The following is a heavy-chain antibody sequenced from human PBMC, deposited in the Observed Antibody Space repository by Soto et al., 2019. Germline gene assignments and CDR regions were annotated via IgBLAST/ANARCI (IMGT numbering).Heavy chain of an antibody. CDR3: VREVYCTSGSCDLFEY. CDR1: EFTFSSYA. CDR2: LGGSGGST. J-gene: IGHJ4*02. V-gene: IGHV3-23*01. Sequence: GWSLRLSCAASEFTFSSYAMGLVRQAPGKGLEWVSTLGGSGGSTHYADSVKGRFTISRDDSKNTLYLQMNSLRAEDTAVYYCVREVYCTSGSCDLFEYWGQGTLVTVSS. D-gene: IGHD2-15*01.